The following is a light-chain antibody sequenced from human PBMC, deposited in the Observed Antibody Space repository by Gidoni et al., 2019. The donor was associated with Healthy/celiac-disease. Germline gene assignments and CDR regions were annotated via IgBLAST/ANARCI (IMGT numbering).Light chain of an antibody. CDR1: QSISSY. CDR2: DAS. CDR3: QQSYSTPYT. J-gene: IGKJ1*01. Sequence: DIKMPQSPSSLSASVGDRVTITCRASQSISSYLNWYQQNPGKAPKLLIYDASSLQSGVPSRLSGSGSGTDFTLTISSLQPEDFATYYCQQSYSTPYTFGQGTKVEIK. V-gene: IGKV1-39*01.